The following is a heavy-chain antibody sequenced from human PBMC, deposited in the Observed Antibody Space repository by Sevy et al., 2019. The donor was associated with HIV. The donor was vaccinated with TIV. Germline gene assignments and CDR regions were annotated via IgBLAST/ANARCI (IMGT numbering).Heavy chain of an antibody. Sequence: GESLKISCAASGFTFSSYAMSWVHQAPGKGLEWVSAISGSGGSTYYADSVKGRFTISRDNSKNTLYLQMNSLRAEDTAVYYCAKWEGDDAFDIWGQGTMVTVSS. CDR1: GFTFSSYA. D-gene: IGHD1-26*01. V-gene: IGHV3-23*01. CDR3: AKWEGDDAFDI. J-gene: IGHJ3*02. CDR2: ISGSGGST.